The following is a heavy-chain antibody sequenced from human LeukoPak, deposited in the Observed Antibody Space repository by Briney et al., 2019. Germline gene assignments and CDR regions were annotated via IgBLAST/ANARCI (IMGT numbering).Heavy chain of an antibody. CDR1: GGSINSYY. V-gene: IGHV4-59*01. J-gene: IGHJ6*03. D-gene: IGHD3-10*01. Sequence: PSETLSLTCTVSGGSINSYYWSWIRQPPGKGLQWIGCIHYSRSTNYNPSLKSRVTISVDTSKNQFSLKLSSVTAADTAVYYCARTTMVRGTYYMDVWGKGTTVTISS. CDR3: ARTTMVRGTYYMDV. CDR2: IHYSRST.